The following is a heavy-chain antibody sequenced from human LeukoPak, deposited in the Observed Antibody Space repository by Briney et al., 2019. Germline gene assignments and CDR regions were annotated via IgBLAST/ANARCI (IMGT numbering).Heavy chain of an antibody. CDR2: ISSSSSYI. V-gene: IGHV3-21*01. CDR3: ARDPSYYYDSSGSH. D-gene: IGHD3-22*01. J-gene: IGHJ4*02. CDR1: GFTFSSYS. Sequence: GGSLRLSCAASGFTFSSYSMNWVRQAPGKGLEWVSSISSSSSYIYYADSVKGRFTISRDNAKNSPYLQMNSLRAEDTAVYYCARDPSYYYDSSGSHWGQGTLVTVSS.